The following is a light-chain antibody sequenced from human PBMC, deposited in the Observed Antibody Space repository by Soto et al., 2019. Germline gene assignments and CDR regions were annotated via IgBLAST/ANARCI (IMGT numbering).Light chain of an antibody. Sequence: EIVMTQSPVTLSVSPGERATLSCRASQSVSSNLAWYQQKPGQAPRLLIYGASTRATGFPARFSGSGSGTEFPLNISSLQSEDFAVYYCQQYNNWPLTFGGGTKVEIK. CDR2: GAS. CDR1: QSVSSN. J-gene: IGKJ4*01. V-gene: IGKV3-15*01. CDR3: QQYNNWPLT.